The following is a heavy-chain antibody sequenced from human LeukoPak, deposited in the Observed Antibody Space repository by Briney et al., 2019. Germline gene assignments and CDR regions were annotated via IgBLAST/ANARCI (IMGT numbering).Heavy chain of an antibody. Sequence: GGSLRLSCAASGFTFSSFAMSWVRQAPGKGLEWVSVVTGSGTSTYYADSVKGRFTISRDNSKNTLYLQMNSLRAEDTAVYYCARDTSDAFDIWGQGTMVTVSS. CDR3: ARDTSDAFDI. CDR2: VTGSGTST. V-gene: IGHV3-23*01. J-gene: IGHJ3*02. CDR1: GFTFSSFA.